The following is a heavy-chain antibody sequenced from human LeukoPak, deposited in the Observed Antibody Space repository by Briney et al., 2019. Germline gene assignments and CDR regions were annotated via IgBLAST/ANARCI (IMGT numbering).Heavy chain of an antibody. Sequence: ASVTVSYTASGYTFTGYYMHWVRQAPGQGLEWMGWINPNSGGTNYAQKFQGRVTMTRDTSISTAYMELSRLRSDDTAVYYCARIPRIGSWFDPWGQGTLVTASS. CDR1: GYTFTGYY. J-gene: IGHJ5*02. CDR3: ARIPRIGSWFDP. D-gene: IGHD1-26*01. V-gene: IGHV1-2*02. CDR2: INPNSGGT.